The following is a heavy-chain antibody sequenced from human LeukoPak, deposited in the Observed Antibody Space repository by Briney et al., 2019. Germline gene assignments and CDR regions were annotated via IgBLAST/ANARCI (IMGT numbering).Heavy chain of an antibody. V-gene: IGHV3-7*01. CDR2: IKQDGSEK. J-gene: IGHJ3*02. D-gene: IGHD3-22*01. CDR3: ARDRDSSGYYSDAFDI. CDR1: GFTFSSYW. Sequence: GGSLRLSCAASGFTFSSYWMSWVRQAPGKGLEWVANIKQDGSEKRYVDSVKGRFTISRDNAKNSLYLQMNSLRAEDTAVYYCARDRDSSGYYSDAFDIWGQGTMVTVSS.